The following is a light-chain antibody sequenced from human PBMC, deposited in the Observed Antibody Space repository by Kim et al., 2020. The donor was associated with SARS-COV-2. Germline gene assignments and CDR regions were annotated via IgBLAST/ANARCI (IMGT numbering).Light chain of an antibody. CDR2: KNH. CDR3: ASWDDSLSVFVV. Sequence: QSVLSQAPSASGTPGQRVTISCSGSSSNIGNNFVYWYQQIPGTAPKVLIYKNHRRPSGVPDRFSGSKSGTSASLAISGLRSEDEGDYYCASWDDSLSVFVVFGGGTQLTVL. CDR1: SSNIGNNF. V-gene: IGLV1-47*01. J-gene: IGLJ2*01.